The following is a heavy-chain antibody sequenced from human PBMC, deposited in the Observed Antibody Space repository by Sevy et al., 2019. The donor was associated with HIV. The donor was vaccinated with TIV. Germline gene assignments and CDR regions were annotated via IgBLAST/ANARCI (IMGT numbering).Heavy chain of an antibody. CDR1: GFTFSSYS. V-gene: IGHV3-21*01. J-gene: IGHJ3*02. CDR2: ISSSSSYI. CDR3: ARGRCYNYIWGSYLACDAFDI. D-gene: IGHD3-16*02. Sequence: GGSLRLSCAASGFTFSSYSMNWVRQAPGKGLEWVSSISSSSSYIYYADSVKGRFTISRDNAKNSLYLQMNSLRAEDTAGYYCARGRCYNYIWGSYLACDAFDIWGQGTMVTVSS.